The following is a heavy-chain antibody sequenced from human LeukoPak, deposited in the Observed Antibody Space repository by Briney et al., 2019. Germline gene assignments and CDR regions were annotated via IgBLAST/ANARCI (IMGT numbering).Heavy chain of an antibody. CDR2: IYYSGRT. V-gene: IGHV4-59*02. J-gene: IGHJ3*02. Sequence: SETLSLTCTVSGGSVSGYHWSWVRQPPGKGLEWIGYIYYSGRTDYNPSLKSRVTISVDTSKNLFSLKLSSVTAADTAVYYCARSALGRDAFDIWGQGTMVTVSS. CDR3: ARSALGRDAFDI. D-gene: IGHD1-26*01. CDR1: GGSVSGYH.